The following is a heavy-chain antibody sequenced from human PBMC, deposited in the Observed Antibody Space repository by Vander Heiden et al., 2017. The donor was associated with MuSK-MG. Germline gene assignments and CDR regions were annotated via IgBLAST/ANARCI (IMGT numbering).Heavy chain of an antibody. CDR2: ISYDGSNK. Sequence: QVQLVESGGGVVQPGRSLRLSCAASGFTFSSYAMHWVRQAPGKGLEWVAVISYDGSNKYYADSVKGRFTISRDNSKNTLYLQMNSLRAEDTAVYYCASAEEYSGYEDDYWGQGTLVTVSS. J-gene: IGHJ4*02. D-gene: IGHD5-12*01. CDR1: GFTFSSYA. V-gene: IGHV3-30*04. CDR3: ASAEEYSGYEDDY.